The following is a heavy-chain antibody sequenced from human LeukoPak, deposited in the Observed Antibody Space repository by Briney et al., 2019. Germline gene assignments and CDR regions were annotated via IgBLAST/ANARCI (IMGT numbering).Heavy chain of an antibody. J-gene: IGHJ4*02. CDR3: AREGGNSSSWGYFDY. CDR1: GFILRGHT. CDR2: ISYEGSKK. Sequence: GGSLRLSCGDSGFILRGHTMHWVRQAPGKGLEWVAVISYEGSKKFYADSVKGRFTISRDISKSTLYLHMNSLRAEDTALYYCAREGGNSSSWGYFDYWGQGTLVPVSS. V-gene: IGHV3-30*04. D-gene: IGHD6-13*01.